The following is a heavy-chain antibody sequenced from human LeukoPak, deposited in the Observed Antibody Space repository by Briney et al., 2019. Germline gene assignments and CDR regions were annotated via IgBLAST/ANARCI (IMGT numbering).Heavy chain of an antibody. J-gene: IGHJ4*02. CDR1: GFTFGDYA. V-gene: IGHV3-49*03. CDR3: TRSGLYYDFWSGYYYFDD. Sequence: GGSLRLSCTASGFTFGDYAMSWFRQAPGKGLEWVGFIISKAYGGTTEYAASVKGRFTISRDDSKSIAYLQMNSLKTEDTAVYYCTRSGLYYDFWSGYYYFDDWRQGTLVTLSS. D-gene: IGHD3-3*01. CDR2: IISKAYGGTT.